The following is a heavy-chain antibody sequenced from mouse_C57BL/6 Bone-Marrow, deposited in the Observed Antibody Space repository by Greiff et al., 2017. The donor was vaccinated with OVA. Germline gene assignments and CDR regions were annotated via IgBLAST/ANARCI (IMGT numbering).Heavy chain of an antibody. D-gene: IGHD1-1*01. J-gene: IGHJ2*01. V-gene: IGHV14-4*01. CDR1: GFNIKDDY. CDR3: TTGSSYLDN. CDR2: IDPENGDT. Sequence: VQLQQSGAELVRPGASVKLSCTASGFNIKDDYMHWVKQRPEQGLEWIGWIDPENGDTEYASKFQGKATITADTSSNTAYLQLSSLTSEDTAVYYCTTGSSYLDNWGQGTTLTVSS.